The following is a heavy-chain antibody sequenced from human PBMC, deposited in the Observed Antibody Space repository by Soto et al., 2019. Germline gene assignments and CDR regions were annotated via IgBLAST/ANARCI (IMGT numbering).Heavy chain of an antibody. CDR3: AKDVSSRRWFDP. Sequence: SETLSLTCAVSGASIRSYHWSWIRQPAGKGLEWIGRMQHTGNTNYNPSLKSRVTMSVDTSKNQISLKMTSVTAADTAVYFCAKDVSSRRWFDPWGQGILVTVPQ. CDR2: MQHTGNT. CDR1: GASIRSYH. J-gene: IGHJ5*02. V-gene: IGHV4-4*07. D-gene: IGHD3-16*01.